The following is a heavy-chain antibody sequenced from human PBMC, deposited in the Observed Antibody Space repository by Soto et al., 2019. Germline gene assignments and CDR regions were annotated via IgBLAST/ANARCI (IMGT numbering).Heavy chain of an antibody. J-gene: IGHJ6*02. CDR1: GFTFSSYG. CDR2: ISYDGSNK. V-gene: IGHV3-30*18. D-gene: IGHD2-15*01. CDR3: AKEDVLGYCSGGSCYGAYYGMDV. Sequence: GGSLRLSCAASGFTFSSYGMHWVRQAPGKGLEWVAVISYDGSNKYYADSVKGRFTISRDNSKNTLYLQMNSLRAEDTAVYYCAKEDVLGYCSGGSCYGAYYGMDVWGQGTTVTVSS.